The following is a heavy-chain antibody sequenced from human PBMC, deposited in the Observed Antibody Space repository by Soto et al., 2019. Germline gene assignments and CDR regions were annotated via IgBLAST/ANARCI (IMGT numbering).Heavy chain of an antibody. CDR2: IYYSGST. Sequence: SETLSLTCTVSGGSISSYYWSWIRQPPGKGLEWIGYIYYSGSTNYNPSLKSRVTISVDTSKNQFSLKLSSVTAADTAVYYCAKGRGYCSSTSCLRTRPSYYYMDVRGKGTTVTVSS. CDR3: AKGRGYCSSTSCLRTRPSYYYMDV. J-gene: IGHJ6*03. CDR1: GGSISSYY. D-gene: IGHD2-2*01. V-gene: IGHV4-59*01.